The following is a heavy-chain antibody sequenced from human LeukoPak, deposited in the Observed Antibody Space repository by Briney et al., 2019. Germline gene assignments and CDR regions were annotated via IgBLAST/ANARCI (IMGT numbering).Heavy chain of an antibody. V-gene: IGHV4-31*03. J-gene: IGHJ3*02. CDR1: GGSISSGGYH. CDR2: IDYSGKT. CDR3: AREATLLTGGNPDAFDI. Sequence: SETLSLTCTVSGGSISSGGYHWSWIRQHPGKDLEWIGNIDYSGKTYYNPSLKSRITISIDTSEKQFSLKLSSVTAADTAVYYCAREATLLTGGNPDAFDIWGQGTMVTVSS. D-gene: IGHD4-23*01.